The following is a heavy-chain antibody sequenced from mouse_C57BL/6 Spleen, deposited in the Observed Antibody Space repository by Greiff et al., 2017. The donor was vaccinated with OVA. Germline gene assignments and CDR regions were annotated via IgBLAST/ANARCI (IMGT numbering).Heavy chain of an antibody. J-gene: IGHJ1*03. CDR2: IDPSDSYT. CDR3: ARRLDGYYWYFDV. D-gene: IGHD2-3*01. V-gene: IGHV1-69*01. Sequence: QVQLQQPGAELVMPGASVKLSCKASGYTFTSYWMHWVRQRPGQGLEWIGEIDPSDSYTNYNQKFKGKSTLTVDKSSSTAYMQLSSLTSEDSAVYYCARRLDGYYWYFDVWGTGTTVTVSS. CDR1: GYTFTSYW.